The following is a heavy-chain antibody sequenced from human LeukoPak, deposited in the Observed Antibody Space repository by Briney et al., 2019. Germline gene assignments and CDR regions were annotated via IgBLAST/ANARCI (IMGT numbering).Heavy chain of an antibody. CDR3: ESSITKAGGS. CDR2: IRSKDQNSAT. V-gene: IGHV3-73*01. CDR1: GFSFSDSP. Sequence: GGSLRLSCAASGFSFSDSPIHWVRQASGKGLEWVGRIRSKDQNSATAYAESVKGRFTISRDDSKDIAYLKMNSLRIEDTAVYYCESSITKAGGSWGQGTLVTVSS. J-gene: IGHJ5*02. D-gene: IGHD2-21*01.